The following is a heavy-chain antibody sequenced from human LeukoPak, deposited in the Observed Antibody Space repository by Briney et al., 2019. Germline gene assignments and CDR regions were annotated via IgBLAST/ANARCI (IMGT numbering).Heavy chain of an antibody. V-gene: IGHV3-33*01. CDR2: IWFDGTNK. Sequence: GGSLRLSCAVSGFTFSGYGMHWVRQAPGKGLEWVAVIWFDGTNKYYADSVKGRFTISRDNSKNTPYLQMNSLRAEDTAVFYCARGNFRRDGYNFDYWGQGTLVTVSS. CDR1: GFTFSGYG. J-gene: IGHJ4*02. CDR3: ARGNFRRDGYNFDY. D-gene: IGHD5-24*01.